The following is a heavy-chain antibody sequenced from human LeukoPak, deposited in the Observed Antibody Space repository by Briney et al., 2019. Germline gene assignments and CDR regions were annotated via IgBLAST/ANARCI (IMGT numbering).Heavy chain of an antibody. D-gene: IGHD3-10*01. CDR1: GFTFSDYY. Sequence: GGSLRLSCAASGFTFSDYYMSWIRQAPGKGLEWVSYISSSSSTIYYADSVKGRFTISRDNAKNSLYLQMNSLRAEDTAVYYCATHELKDAFDIWGQGTMVTVSS. J-gene: IGHJ3*02. V-gene: IGHV3-11*04. CDR3: ATHELKDAFDI. CDR2: ISSSSSTI.